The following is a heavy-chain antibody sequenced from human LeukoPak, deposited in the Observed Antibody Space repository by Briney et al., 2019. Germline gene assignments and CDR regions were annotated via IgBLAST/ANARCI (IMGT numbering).Heavy chain of an antibody. V-gene: IGHV3-30-3*01. CDR3: ARDSVAAGRVEDYYGMDV. J-gene: IGHJ6*02. Sequence: GGSLRLSCAASGFTFSSYAMHWVRQAPGKGLEWVAVISYDGSSKYYADSVKGRFTSSRDKSKNTLYLQMNSLRAEDTAVYYCARDSVAAGRVEDYYGMDVWGQGTTVTVSS. CDR1: GFTFSSYA. D-gene: IGHD6-13*01. CDR2: ISYDGSSK.